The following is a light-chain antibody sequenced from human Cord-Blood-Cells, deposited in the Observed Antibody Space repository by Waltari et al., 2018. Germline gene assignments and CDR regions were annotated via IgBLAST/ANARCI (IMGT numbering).Light chain of an antibody. CDR3: QQRSNWPPYT. Sequence: EIVLTQSPATLSLSPGERATLSCRASQSVSSYLAWYQQKPGQAPRLLIYVASNRATGIPARFSCSGSGTDFTLTISSLEPEDFAVYYCQQRSNWPPYTFGQGTKLEIK. CDR1: QSVSSY. J-gene: IGKJ2*01. CDR2: VAS. V-gene: IGKV3-11*01.